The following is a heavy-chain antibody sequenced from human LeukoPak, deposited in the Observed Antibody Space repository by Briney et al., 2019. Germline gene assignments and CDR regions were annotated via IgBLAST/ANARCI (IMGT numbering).Heavy chain of an antibody. CDR1: GGSIRNHF. J-gene: IGHJ5*02. D-gene: IGHD4-11*01. Sequence: PSETLSLTCSVSGGSIRNHFWSWIRVPPRKGLEWIGNIYYTTNPNYSPSLASRVTISVDTSKNQLSLNLNSVSAADTAIYYCARDRNYFDAWGQGTRVTVSS. V-gene: IGHV4-59*11. CDR3: ARDRNYFDA. CDR2: IYYTTNP.